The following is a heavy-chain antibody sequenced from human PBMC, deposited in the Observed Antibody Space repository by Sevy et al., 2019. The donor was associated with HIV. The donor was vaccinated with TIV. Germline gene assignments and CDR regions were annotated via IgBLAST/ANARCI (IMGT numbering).Heavy chain of an antibody. CDR1: GYSFTHYW. Sequence: GESLKISCEGSGYSFTHYWIAWVRQIPGKGLEWMGIIYPGDPAPTYSPFFQGRVTISADKSINIAYLQWSRLRASDTAIYYCARLNGFEPYSYYALDVWGQGTTVTVSS. J-gene: IGHJ6*02. CDR3: ARLNGFEPYSYYALDV. D-gene: IGHD5-12*01. CDR2: IYPGDPAP. V-gene: IGHV5-51*01.